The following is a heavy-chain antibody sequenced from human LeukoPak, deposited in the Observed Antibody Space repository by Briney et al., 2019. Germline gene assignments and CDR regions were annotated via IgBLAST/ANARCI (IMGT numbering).Heavy chain of an antibody. J-gene: IGHJ4*02. CDR2: ISGSGGST. D-gene: IGHD3-16*02. Sequence: PGGSLRLSCAASGFTFSSYALSWVRQAPGKGLEWVSAISGSGGSTYYADSVKGRFTISRDNSKNTLYLQMNSLRAEDMGVYYCAKQYYGYVWGSYRIDYWGQGTLVTVSS. CDR1: GFTFSSYA. V-gene: IGHV3-23*01. CDR3: AKQYYGYVWGSYRIDY.